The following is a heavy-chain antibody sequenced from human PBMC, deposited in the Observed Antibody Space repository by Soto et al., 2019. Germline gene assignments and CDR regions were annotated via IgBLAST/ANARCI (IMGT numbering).Heavy chain of an antibody. CDR3: AKVGGSYFDGMDV. V-gene: IGHV4-4*02. Sequence: QVQLQESGPRLVKPSGTLSLTCAVSGGSISSSNWWSWVRQPPGKGLEWIGEIYHSGSTNYNPSPKSRVVISVDKANNQFSLLLSSVTDADPAVYYCAKVGGSYFDGMDVWGQGTTVTVTS. J-gene: IGHJ6*02. CDR2: IYHSGST. D-gene: IGHD1-26*01. CDR1: GGSISSSNW.